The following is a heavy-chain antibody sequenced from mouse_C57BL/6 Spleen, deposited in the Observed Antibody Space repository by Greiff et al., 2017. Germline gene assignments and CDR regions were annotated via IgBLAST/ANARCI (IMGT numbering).Heavy chain of an antibody. CDR2: IWSGGST. CDR1: GFSLTSYG. D-gene: IGHD2-3*01. V-gene: IGHV2-2*01. J-gene: IGHJ4*01. CDR3: ARNSDGYYPHYAMDY. Sequence: VQLQQSGPGLVQPSQSLSITCTVSGFSLTSYGVHWVRQSPGKGLEWLGVIWSGGSTDYNAAFISRLSISKDNSKSQVFFKMNSLQADDTAIYYCARNSDGYYPHYAMDYWGQGTSVTVSS.